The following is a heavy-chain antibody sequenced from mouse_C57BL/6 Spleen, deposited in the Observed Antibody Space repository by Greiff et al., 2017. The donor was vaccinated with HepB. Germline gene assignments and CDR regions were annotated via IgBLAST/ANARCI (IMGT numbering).Heavy chain of an antibody. CDR2: ISYDGSN. D-gene: IGHD1-1*01. V-gene: IGHV3-6*01. CDR1: GYSITSGYY. Sequence: EVKLVESGPGLVKPSQSLSLTCSVTGYSITSGYYWNWIRQFPGNKLEWMGYISYDGSNNYNPSLKNRISITRDTSKNQFFLKLNSVTTEDTATYYCARVTTVVATGYYAMDYWGQGTSVTVSS. J-gene: IGHJ4*01. CDR3: ARVTTVVATGYYAMDY.